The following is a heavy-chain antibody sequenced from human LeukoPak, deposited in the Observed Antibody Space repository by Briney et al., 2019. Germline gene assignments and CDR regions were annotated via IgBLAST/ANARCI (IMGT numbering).Heavy chain of an antibody. CDR2: ISSSSSYI. CDR1: GFTFSSYS. V-gene: IGHV3-21*01. J-gene: IGHJ4*02. Sequence: PGGSLRLSCAASGFTFSSYSMNWVRQAPGKGLEWVSSISSSSSYIYYADSVKGRFTISRDNSKNTLYLQMNSLRAEDTAVYYCAKVLWEYGGFDYWGQGTLVTVSS. CDR3: AKVLWEYGGFDY. D-gene: IGHD3-3*01.